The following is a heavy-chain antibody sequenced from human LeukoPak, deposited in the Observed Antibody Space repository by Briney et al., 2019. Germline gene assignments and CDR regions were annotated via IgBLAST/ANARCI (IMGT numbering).Heavy chain of an antibody. D-gene: IGHD3-9*01. Sequence: ASVKVSCKASGGTFSSYAISLVRPAPGQGLEWMGGIIPIFGTANYAQKFQGRVTITADESTSTAYMELSSLRSEDTAVYYCATLDRDILTGYYNNYYYYGMDVWGKGTTVTVSS. V-gene: IGHV1-69*13. CDR2: IIPIFGTA. CDR1: GGTFSSYA. J-gene: IGHJ6*04. CDR3: ATLDRDILTGYYNNYYYYGMDV.